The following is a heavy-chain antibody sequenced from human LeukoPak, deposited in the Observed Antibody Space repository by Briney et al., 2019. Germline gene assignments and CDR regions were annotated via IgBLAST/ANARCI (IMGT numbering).Heavy chain of an antibody. CDR3: ARLQRFAPILDY. CDR1: GGSITSYY. D-gene: IGHD3-10*01. J-gene: IGHJ4*02. Sequence: SETLSLTCTVSGGSITSYYWSWIRQPPGKGLEWIGYIYYSGSTNYNPSLKSRVTISVDTSKNHFSLKLSSVTAADTAVYYCARLQRFAPILDYWGQGTLVTVSS. V-gene: IGHV4-59*01. CDR2: IYYSGST.